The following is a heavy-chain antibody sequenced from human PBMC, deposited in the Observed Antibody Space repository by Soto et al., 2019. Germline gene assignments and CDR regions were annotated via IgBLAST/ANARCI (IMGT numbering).Heavy chain of an antibody. Sequence: QITLKESGPTLVKPTQTLTLTCTFSAFSLTTAGEGVGWVRQPPGKALEWLAVIYWDENKGYSPSLESRLSVTKGTSNDHVVLTMTEMDPVDTATYSCARIQVGQYGSSGYGAFDNWGQGTMVTVSS. V-gene: IGHV2-5*02. CDR3: ARIQVGQYGSSGYGAFDN. CDR1: AFSLTTAGEG. CDR2: IYWDENK. D-gene: IGHD3-22*01. J-gene: IGHJ3*02.